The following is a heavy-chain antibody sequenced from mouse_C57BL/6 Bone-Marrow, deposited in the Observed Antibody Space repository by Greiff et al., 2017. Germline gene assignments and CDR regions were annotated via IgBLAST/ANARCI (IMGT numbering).Heavy chain of an antibody. CDR1: GFTFSDYY. D-gene: IGHD1-2*01. Sequence: EVHLVESGGGLVQPGGSLKLSCAASGFTFSDYYMYWVRQTPEKRLEWVAYISNGGGSTYYPDTVKGRFTISRDNAKNTLYLQMSRLKSEDTAMYYCARHPSLLLLMDYWGQGTSVTVSS. V-gene: IGHV5-12*01. CDR2: ISNGGGST. CDR3: ARHPSLLLLMDY. J-gene: IGHJ4*01.